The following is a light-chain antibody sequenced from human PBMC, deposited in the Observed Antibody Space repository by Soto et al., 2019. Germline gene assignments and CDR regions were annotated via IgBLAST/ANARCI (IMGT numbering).Light chain of an antibody. CDR1: SSNIGAGYD. Sequence: QAVVTQPPSVSGAPGQRVTISCTGSSSNIGAGYDVHWYQQVPGTAPKLLIYGNTNRPSGVPDRFSGSKSGTSASLAITGLQAEDEADYYCQSYDSSLSGWRVFGGGTKLTVL. CDR3: QSYDSSLSGWRV. J-gene: IGLJ3*02. V-gene: IGLV1-40*01. CDR2: GNT.